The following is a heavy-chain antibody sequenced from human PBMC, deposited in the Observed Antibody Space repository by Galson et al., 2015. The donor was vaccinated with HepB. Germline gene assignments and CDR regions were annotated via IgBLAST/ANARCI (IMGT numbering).Heavy chain of an antibody. V-gene: IGHV3-73*01. J-gene: IGHJ4*02. D-gene: IGHD6-6*01. CDR3: TTSTSSGEVY. CDR1: GFTFSASA. Sequence: SLRLSCAASGFTFSASAIYWVRQASGKGLERVGRIRSQTNNHATAYAASVKGRFTISRDDSKNTAYLQMNSLKTEDTAVYYCTTSTSSGEVYWGQGTLVTVSS. CDR2: IRSQTNNHAT.